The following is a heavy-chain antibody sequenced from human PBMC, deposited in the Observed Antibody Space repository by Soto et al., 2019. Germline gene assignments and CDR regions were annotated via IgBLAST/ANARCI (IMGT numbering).Heavy chain of an antibody. CDR3: ARQIYDSDTGPNFQYYFDS. CDR2: IDPSDSQT. V-gene: IGHV5-10-1*01. CDR1: GYSFAGYW. J-gene: IGHJ4*02. Sequence: GESLKISCKGSGYSFAGYWITWVRQKPGKGLEWMGRIDPSDSQTYYSPSFRGHVTISVTKSITTVFLQWSSLRASGTAMYYCARQIYDSDTGPNFQYYFDSWGQGTPVTVSS. D-gene: IGHD3-22*01.